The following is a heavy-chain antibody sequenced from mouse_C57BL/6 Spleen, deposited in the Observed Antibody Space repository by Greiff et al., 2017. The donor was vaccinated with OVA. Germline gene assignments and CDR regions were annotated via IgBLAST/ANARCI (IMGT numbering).Heavy chain of an antibody. D-gene: IGHD2-12*01. Sequence: QVQVQHPLTALVKPGASVNLHFKSSFYTCPSYCIPFRPPSPLPPREWIGNINPSNGGTNYNEKFKSKATLTVDKSSSTAYMPLSSLTSEDSAVYYCARPPSYYKTWFAYWGQGTLVTVSA. CDR1: FYTCPSYC. CDR3: ARPPSYYKTWFAY. V-gene: IGHV1-53*01. J-gene: IGHJ3*01. CDR2: INPSNGGT.